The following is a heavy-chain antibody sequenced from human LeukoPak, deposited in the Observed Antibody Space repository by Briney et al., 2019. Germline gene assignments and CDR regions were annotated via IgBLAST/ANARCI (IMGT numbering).Heavy chain of an antibody. V-gene: IGHV4-4*07. CDR2: LYASGIT. CDR3: AREVYIPAAGSNYFDN. CDR1: GVSITSYY. D-gene: IGHD6-13*01. Sequence: SETLSLTCTVSGVSITSYYWSWIRQPAGKGLEWIGRLYASGITNYNPSLKSRVTMTVETSKNQFSLKVNSVTAADTAVYYCAREVYIPAAGSNYFDNWGQGTLVTVSS. J-gene: IGHJ4*02.